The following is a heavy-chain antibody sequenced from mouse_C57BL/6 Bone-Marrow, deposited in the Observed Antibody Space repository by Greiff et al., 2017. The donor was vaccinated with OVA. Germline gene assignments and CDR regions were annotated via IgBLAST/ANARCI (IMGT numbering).Heavy chain of an antibody. J-gene: IGHJ3*01. CDR3: VREEKDYDVRFAY. CDR1: GFSFNTYA. D-gene: IGHD2-4*01. CDR2: IRSKSNNYAT. Sequence: EVQLVESGGGLVQPKGSLKLSCAASGFSFNTYAMNWVRQAPGKGLEWVARIRSKSNNYATYYADSVKDRFTISRDDSESMLYLQMNNLKTEDTAMYYCVREEKDYDVRFAYWGQGTLVTVSA. V-gene: IGHV10-1*01.